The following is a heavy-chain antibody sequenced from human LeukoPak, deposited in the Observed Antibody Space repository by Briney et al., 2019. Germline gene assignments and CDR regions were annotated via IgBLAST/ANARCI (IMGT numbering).Heavy chain of an antibody. J-gene: IGHJ2*01. CDR3: ARLKLGAYFDL. CDR1: GGSFSGYY. V-gene: IGHV4-34*01. CDR2: INHSGST. D-gene: IGHD3-16*01. Sequence: PSETLSLTCAVYGGSFSGYYWSWIRQPPGKGLEWIGEINHSGSTNYNPSLKSRVTILLDTSKNQCSLKLTSVSAADTAVYYCARLKLGAYFDLWGRGTLVTVSS.